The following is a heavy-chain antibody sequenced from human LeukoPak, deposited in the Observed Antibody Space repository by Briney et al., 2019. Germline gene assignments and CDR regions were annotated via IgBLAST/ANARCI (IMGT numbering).Heavy chain of an antibody. D-gene: IGHD3-22*01. J-gene: IGHJ3*01. CDR2: INQDGGEN. CDR1: GFTFSDYW. V-gene: IGHV3-7*01. CDR3: TRDGDTSGYSD. Sequence: GGSLRLSCVTSGFTFSDYWMGWVRQGPGKRLEWVASINQDGGENYYVDSVKGRFTISRDNAKNSLYLQMNSLRAEDTAIYYCTRDGDTSGYSDWGQGTMVTVSS.